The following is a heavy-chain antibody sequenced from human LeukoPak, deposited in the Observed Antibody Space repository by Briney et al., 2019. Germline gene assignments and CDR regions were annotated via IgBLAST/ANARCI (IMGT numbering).Heavy chain of an antibody. CDR2: IKQDGSEK. CDR3: ATSRSFDY. D-gene: IGHD1-14*01. CDR1: GFTFSSYA. Sequence: GGSLRLSCAASGFTFSSYAMTWVRQAPGKGLEWVANIKQDGSEKYYVDSVKGRFTISRDNAKNSLYLQMNSLRTEDTAVYYCATSRSFDYWGQGTLVTVSS. V-gene: IGHV3-7*01. J-gene: IGHJ4*02.